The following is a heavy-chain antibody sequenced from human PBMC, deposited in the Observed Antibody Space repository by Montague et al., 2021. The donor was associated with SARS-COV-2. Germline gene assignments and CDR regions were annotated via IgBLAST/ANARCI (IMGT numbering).Heavy chain of an antibody. CDR1: GFSLSTSGMC. Sequence: PALVKPTQTLTLTCTFSGFSLSTSGMCVSWIRQPPGKALEWLARIDWDDDKYYSTSLKTRLTISKDTSKNQVVLTMTNMDPVDTATYYCARRTYEILTGYDYGKEVWGQGTTVTVSS. V-gene: IGHV2-70*11. CDR2: IDWDDDK. J-gene: IGHJ6*02. CDR3: ARRTYEILTGYDYGKEV. D-gene: IGHD3-9*01.